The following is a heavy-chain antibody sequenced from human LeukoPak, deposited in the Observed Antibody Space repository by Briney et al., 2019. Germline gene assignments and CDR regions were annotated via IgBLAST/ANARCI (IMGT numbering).Heavy chain of an antibody. CDR1: GFTVSSNY. D-gene: IGHD4-17*01. Sequence: GGSLRLSCAASGFTVSSNYMSWVRQAPGRGLEWVSVIYSGGSTYYADSVKGRFTISRDNSKNTLYLQMNSLRAEDTAVYYCARDPPYGDRALDVWGKGTTVTVSS. CDR3: ARDPPYGDRALDV. CDR2: IYSGGST. V-gene: IGHV3-53*01. J-gene: IGHJ6*04.